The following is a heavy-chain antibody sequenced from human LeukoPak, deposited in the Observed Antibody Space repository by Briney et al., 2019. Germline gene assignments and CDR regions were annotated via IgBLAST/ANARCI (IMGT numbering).Heavy chain of an antibody. CDR2: ISGRGGSR. V-gene: IGHV3-23*01. Sequence: GGSLRLSCAASGFTFSSYAMSWVRQAPGKGLEWVSAISGRGGSRYYADSVKGRFTISRDNSKNTLYLQMNSLRAEDTAVYYCAKEGTMIVVVGYFDYWGQGTLVTVSS. CDR3: AKEGTMIVVVGYFDY. J-gene: IGHJ4*02. D-gene: IGHD3-22*01. CDR1: GFTFSSYA.